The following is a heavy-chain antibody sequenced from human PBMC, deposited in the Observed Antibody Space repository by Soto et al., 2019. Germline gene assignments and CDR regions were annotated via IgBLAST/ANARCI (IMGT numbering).Heavy chain of an antibody. V-gene: IGHV1-18*01. CDR3: ARGRYGDY. D-gene: IGHD1-1*01. Sequence: QVHLMQSGAEVKKPGASVKVFCKGSGYTFTSYGITWVRQAPGQGLEWMGWISAHNGNTDYAQKLQGRVTVTRDTSTSTAYMELRSLRSDDTAVYYCARGRYGDYWGQGALVTVSS. CDR1: GYTFTSYG. CDR2: ISAHNGNT. J-gene: IGHJ4*02.